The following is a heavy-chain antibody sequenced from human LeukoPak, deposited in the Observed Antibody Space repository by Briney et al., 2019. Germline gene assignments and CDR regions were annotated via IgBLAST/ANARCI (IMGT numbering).Heavy chain of an antibody. CDR3: AREVVISQSFVNYGMDV. D-gene: IGHD3-22*01. V-gene: IGHV3-48*02. J-gene: IGHJ6*02. CDR2: ISSSSSTI. Sequence: GGSLRLSCAASGFTFSSYPLNWVRQAPGKGLEWVSYISSSSSTIYYTDSVNGRFTISRDNARNSLYLQMNNVRDEDTAVYYCAREVVISQSFVNYGMDVWGQGTTVTVSS. CDR1: GFTFSSYP.